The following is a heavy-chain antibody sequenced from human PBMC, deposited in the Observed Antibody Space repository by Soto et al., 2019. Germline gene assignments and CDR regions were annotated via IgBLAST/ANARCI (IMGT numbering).Heavy chain of an antibody. Sequence: EVLLQQSGAEARKPGTAVKISCKVSGNTFTDLHMHWVKQAPGKGLEWVGLVEIENDERLYAKKFRGRLNINADTSRQISYDELTSLTSDDTAMYVCAAVRGHVGSWSFDYWGQRPLVSVS. D-gene: IGHD1-26*01. J-gene: IGHJ4*02. CDR3: AAVRGHVGSWSFDY. CDR1: GNTFTDLH. V-gene: IGHV1-69-2*01. CDR2: VEIENDER.